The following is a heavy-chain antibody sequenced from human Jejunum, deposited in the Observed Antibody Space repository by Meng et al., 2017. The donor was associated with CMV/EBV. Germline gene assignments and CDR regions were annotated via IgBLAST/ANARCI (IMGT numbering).Heavy chain of an antibody. Sequence: QVQVQQWAAGLLKPSATLSLTCAVYGGSFSGYYWSWIRQPPGKGLEWIGEINHSRGTKYNPSLKSRVTISADTSKNQFSLKLTSVTAADTAVYYCARGNYDSSGYYLDYWGQGTLVTVSS. CDR2: INHSRGT. J-gene: IGHJ4*02. V-gene: IGHV4-34*01. D-gene: IGHD3-22*01. CDR3: ARGNYDSSGYYLDY. CDR1: GGSFSGYY.